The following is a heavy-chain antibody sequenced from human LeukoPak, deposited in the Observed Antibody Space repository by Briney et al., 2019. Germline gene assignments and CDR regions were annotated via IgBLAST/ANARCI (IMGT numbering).Heavy chain of an antibody. V-gene: IGHV3-23*01. CDR1: GFTFSSYA. CDR2: ISDSGSST. CDR3: AKGACTNGVCYTSH. D-gene: IGHD2-8*01. Sequence: GGSLRLPCAASGFTFSSYAMSWVRQAPGKGLEWVSGISDSGSSTYYVDSVKGRFTISRDNSKNTLYLQVNSLRAEDTAVYYCAKGACTNGVCYTSHWGQGTLVTVSS. J-gene: IGHJ4*02.